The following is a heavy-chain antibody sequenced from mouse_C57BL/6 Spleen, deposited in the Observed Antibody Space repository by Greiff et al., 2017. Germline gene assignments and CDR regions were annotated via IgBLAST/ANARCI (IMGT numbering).Heavy chain of an antibody. CDR1: GYTFTSYW. CDR2: INPSNGGT. CDR3: ARSPIYYGNLDY. D-gene: IGHD2-1*01. Sequence: VQLQQSGTELVKPGASVKLSCKASGYTFTSYWMHWVKQRPGQGLEWIGNINPSNGGTNYNEKFKSKATLTVDKSSSTAYMQLSSLTSEDSAVYYCARSPIYYGNLDYWGQGTTLTVSS. V-gene: IGHV1-53*01. J-gene: IGHJ2*01.